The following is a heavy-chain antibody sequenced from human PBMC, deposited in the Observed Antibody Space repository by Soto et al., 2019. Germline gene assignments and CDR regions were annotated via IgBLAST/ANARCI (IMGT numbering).Heavy chain of an antibody. CDR1: GFIFRTYG. CDR3: GRARGRGIIRD. V-gene: IGHV3-21*01. CDR2: MYSSGTFI. Sequence: EVQLVESGGGLVKPGGSLRLSCTASGFIFRTYGMTWVRQAPGKGLEWVSSMYSSGTFIYYADSVKGRFTISRDDAKNSLFLQMNSLRAEDTAVYYCGRARGRGIIRDWGQGTLVTVSS. J-gene: IGHJ4*02. D-gene: IGHD3-10*01.